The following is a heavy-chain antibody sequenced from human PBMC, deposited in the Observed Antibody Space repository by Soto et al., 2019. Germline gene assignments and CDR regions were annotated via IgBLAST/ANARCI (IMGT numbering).Heavy chain of an antibody. Sequence: PGESLKISCKGSGYSFTSYWIGWVRQMPGKGLEWMGIIYPGDSDTRYSPSFQGQVTISADKSISTAYLQWSSLKASDTAMYYCARLVEEIVVVPAAMSWFDPWGQGTLVTVSS. V-gene: IGHV5-51*01. CDR3: ARLVEEIVVVPAAMSWFDP. D-gene: IGHD2-2*01. CDR2: IYPGDSDT. J-gene: IGHJ5*02. CDR1: GYSFTSYW.